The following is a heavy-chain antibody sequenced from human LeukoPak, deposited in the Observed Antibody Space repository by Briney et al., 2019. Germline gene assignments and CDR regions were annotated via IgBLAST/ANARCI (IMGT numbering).Heavy chain of an antibody. CDR2: ISGSGGST. CDR3: AKAAPGYSSIWYYYYGMDV. Sequence: GGSLRLSCAASGFTFISYAMSWVRQAPGKGLEWVSAISGSGGSTYYADSVKGRFTISRDNSKNTLYLQMNSLRAEDTAVYYCAKAAPGYSSIWYYYYGMDVWGQGTTLTVSS. CDR1: GFTFISYA. D-gene: IGHD6-13*01. J-gene: IGHJ6*02. V-gene: IGHV3-23*01.